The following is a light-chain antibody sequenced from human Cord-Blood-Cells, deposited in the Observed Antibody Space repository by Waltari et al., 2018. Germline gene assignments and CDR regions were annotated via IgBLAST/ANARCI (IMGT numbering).Light chain of an antibody. V-gene: IGKV1-39*01. CDR3: QQNYSTPYT. CDR2: AAS. Sequence: IQLTQSPSSLSASVGDRVTIPCRAIQSISSYLNWYQQKPGKAPKLLIYAASSLQSGVPSRFSGSGSGTDFTLTISSLQPEDFATYYCQQNYSTPYTFGQRTKLEIK. J-gene: IGKJ2*01. CDR1: QSISSY.